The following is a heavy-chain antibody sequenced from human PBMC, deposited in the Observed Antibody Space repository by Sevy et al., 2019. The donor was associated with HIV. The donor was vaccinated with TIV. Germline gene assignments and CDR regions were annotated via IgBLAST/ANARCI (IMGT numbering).Heavy chain of an antibody. J-gene: IGHJ6*02. CDR1: GGTIVSSGHY. CDR2: IYYNGHT. Sequence: SETLSLTCSVSGGTIVSSGHYWGWIRQTPGKGLEWIGSIYYNGHTYYNPSLNSRLTISIDTSKNQFSLNLSSVTAADTAIYFCAREAGGYDHDYGMDVRGQGTTVTVSS. D-gene: IGHD5-12*01. CDR3: AREAGGYDHDYGMDV. V-gene: IGHV4-39*02.